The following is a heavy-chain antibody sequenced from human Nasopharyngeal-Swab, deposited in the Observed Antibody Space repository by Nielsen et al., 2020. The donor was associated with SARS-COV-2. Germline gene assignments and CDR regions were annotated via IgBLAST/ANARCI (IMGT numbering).Heavy chain of an antibody. V-gene: IGHV4-34*01. CDR3: ARGLVNDYVWGSYRPGYYYYDMDV. CDR1: GGSFSGYS. Sequence: SETLSLTCAVYGGSFSGYSWSWIRQPPGKGLEWIGEINHIGSTNYNPSLKSRVTISVDTSKNQFSLKLSSVTAADTAVYYCARGLVNDYVWGSYRPGYYYYDMDVWGKGTTVTVSS. CDR2: INHIGST. D-gene: IGHD3-16*02. J-gene: IGHJ6*03.